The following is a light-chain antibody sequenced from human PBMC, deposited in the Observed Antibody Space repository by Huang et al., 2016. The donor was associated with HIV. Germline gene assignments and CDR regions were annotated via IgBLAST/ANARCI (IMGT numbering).Light chain of an antibody. V-gene: IGKV3-15*01. CDR1: QSISNN. CDR2: GAS. Sequence: EIVMTQSPATLSVSPGERATLSCRASQSISNNLDWYQQKPGQPPRLLIYGASTRATGSPARFSGSGSWTQFTLTISSLQSEDFAVYYCQQYNAWPPLTFGGGTKVEIK. J-gene: IGKJ4*01. CDR3: QQYNAWPPLT.